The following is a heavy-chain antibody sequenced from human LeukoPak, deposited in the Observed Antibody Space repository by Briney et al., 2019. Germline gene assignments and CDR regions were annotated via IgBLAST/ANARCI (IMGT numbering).Heavy chain of an antibody. CDR3: ARAQYSGYDYSKYYFDY. V-gene: IGHV3-23*01. J-gene: IGHJ4*02. D-gene: IGHD5-12*01. Sequence: GGSLRLSCAASGFTFSSYAMSWVRQAPGKGLEWVSAISGSGGSTYYADSVKGRFTISRDNSKNTLYLQMNSLRAEDTAVYYCARAQYSGYDYSKYYFDYWGQGTLVTVSS. CDR2: ISGSGGST. CDR1: GFTFSSYA.